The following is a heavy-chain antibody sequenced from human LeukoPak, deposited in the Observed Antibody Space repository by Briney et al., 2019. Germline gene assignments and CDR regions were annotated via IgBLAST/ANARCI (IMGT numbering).Heavy chain of an antibody. J-gene: IGHJ3*02. CDR2: IYYGGST. V-gene: IGHV4-39*07. Sequence: SETLSLTCTVSGGSISSSSYYWGWIRQPPGKGLEWIGSIYYGGSTYYNPSLKSRVTISVDTSKNQFSLKLSSVTAADTAVYYCARALTMIVVVRYDTYAFDIWGQGTMVTVSS. CDR1: GGSISSSSYY. CDR3: ARALTMIVVVRYDTYAFDI. D-gene: IGHD3-22*01.